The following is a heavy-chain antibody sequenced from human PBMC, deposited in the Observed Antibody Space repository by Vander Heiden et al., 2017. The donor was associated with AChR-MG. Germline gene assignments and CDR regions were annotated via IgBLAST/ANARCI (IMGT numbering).Heavy chain of an antibody. Sequence: EVQLVESGGGLVKPGRALRLCCTASGFPVSGYAMAWFRQAPGKGLEWVGFIRSKAYGGTTEYAASMKGRFTVSRDDSRSIAYLQMNSLKTEDTAVYYCTRQSPWEQLNYLDYWGQGTLVTVSS. D-gene: IGHD1-26*01. CDR2: IRSKAYGGTT. CDR3: TRQSPWEQLNYLDY. CDR1: GFPVSGYA. J-gene: IGHJ4*02. V-gene: IGHV3-49*05.